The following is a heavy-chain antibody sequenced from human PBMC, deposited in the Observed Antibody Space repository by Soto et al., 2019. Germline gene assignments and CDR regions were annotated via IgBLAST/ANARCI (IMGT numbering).Heavy chain of an antibody. Sequence: SETMPVTRGVLCGSIGSSNWRRWVRQPPGKGLEWIGEIYHSGSTNYNPSLKSRVTISVDKSKNQFSLKLSSVTAADTAVYYCARSVAGTDYWGQGTLVTVSS. J-gene: IGHJ4*02. D-gene: IGHD6-19*01. CDR1: CGSIGSSNW. CDR2: IYHSGST. V-gene: IGHV4-4*02. CDR3: ARSVAGTDY.